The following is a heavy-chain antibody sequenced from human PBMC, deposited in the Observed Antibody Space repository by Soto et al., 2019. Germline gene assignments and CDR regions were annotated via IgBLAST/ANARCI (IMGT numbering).Heavy chain of an antibody. CDR2: ISSDGSNK. Sequence: GGSLRLSCAASGFTFSSYAMHWVRQAPGKGLEWVAVISSDGSNKYYADSVKGRFTISRDNSKNTLYLQMNSLRAEDTVVYYCARRTSGWYSDYWGLGTLVTVSS. V-gene: IGHV3-30-3*01. CDR1: GFTFSSYA. D-gene: IGHD6-19*01. CDR3: ARRTSGWYSDY. J-gene: IGHJ4*02.